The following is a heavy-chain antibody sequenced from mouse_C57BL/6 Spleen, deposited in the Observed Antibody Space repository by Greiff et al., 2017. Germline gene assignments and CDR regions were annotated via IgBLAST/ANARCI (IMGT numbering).Heavy chain of an antibody. CDR3: ARKALIVTTDYFDY. V-gene: IGHV1-81*01. CDR2: IYPRSGNT. Sequence: QVQLQQSGAELARPGASVKLSCKASGYTFTSYGISWVKQRTGQGLEWIGEIYPRSGNTYYNAKFKGKATLTADKSSSTAYMKLRSLTSEDTAVYYCARKALIVTTDYFDYWGQGTTLTVSA. CDR1: GYTFTSYG. J-gene: IGHJ2*01. D-gene: IGHD2-12*01.